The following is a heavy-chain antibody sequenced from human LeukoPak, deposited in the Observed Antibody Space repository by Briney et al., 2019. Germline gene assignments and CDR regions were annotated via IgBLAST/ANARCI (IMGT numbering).Heavy chain of an antibody. Sequence: PGGFLRLPFSASWIMVRCNYIELGRPAPRQGPWLGPGNYSGGSTYYADSVKGRFTISRDNSKNTVYLQMNSLRAEDTAVYYCARDSDTETGWYYYGMDVWGQGTTVTVSS. CDR2: NYSGGST. V-gene: IGHV3-53*01. D-gene: IGHD2-8*02. CDR3: ARDSDTETGWYYYGMDV. J-gene: IGHJ6*02. CDR1: WIMVRCNY.